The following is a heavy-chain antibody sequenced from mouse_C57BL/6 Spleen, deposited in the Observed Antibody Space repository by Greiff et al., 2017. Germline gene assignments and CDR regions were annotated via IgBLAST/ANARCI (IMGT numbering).Heavy chain of an antibody. Sequence: QVQLQQSGAELVKPGASVKLSCKASGYTFTEYTIHWVKQRSGQGLEWIGWFYPGSGSIKYNEKFKDKATLTADKSSSTVYMELSRLTSEGSAVYFCARHEKDYYGSSYEAMDYWGQGTSVTVSS. CDR3: ARHEKDYYGSSYEAMDY. V-gene: IGHV1-62-2*01. CDR1: GYTFTEYT. J-gene: IGHJ4*01. D-gene: IGHD1-1*01. CDR2: FYPGSGSI.